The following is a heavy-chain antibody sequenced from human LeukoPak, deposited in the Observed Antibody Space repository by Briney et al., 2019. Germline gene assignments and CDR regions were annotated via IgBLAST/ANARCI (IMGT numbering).Heavy chain of an antibody. CDR1: GGPISNMTY. CDR2: IYFSGST. V-gene: IGHV4-39*07. Sequence: PSETLSLTCSVSGGPISNMTYWGWIRQSPGKGLEWIGSIYFSGSTYYNPSLKSRVTISGDRSKNQFSLKMTSVTAADTAVYYCAKSHPAVTTTDWYFDLWGRGTLVTVSS. CDR3: AKSHPAVTTTDWYFDL. J-gene: IGHJ2*01. D-gene: IGHD4-17*01.